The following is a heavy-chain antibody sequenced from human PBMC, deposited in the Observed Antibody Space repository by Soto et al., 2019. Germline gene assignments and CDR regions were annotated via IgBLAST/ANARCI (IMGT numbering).Heavy chain of an antibody. D-gene: IGHD6-6*01. J-gene: IGHJ5*02. Sequence: SETLSLTCTVSGGSISSSSYYWGWIRQPPGKGLEWIGSIYYSGSTYYNPSLESRVTISVDTSKNQFSLKLSSVTAADMAVYSCASPDGCCSSVPHWFAPSAQGTLFTVSS. CDR3: ASPDGCCSSVPHWFAP. V-gene: IGHV4-39*01. CDR2: IYYSGST. CDR1: GGSISSSSYY.